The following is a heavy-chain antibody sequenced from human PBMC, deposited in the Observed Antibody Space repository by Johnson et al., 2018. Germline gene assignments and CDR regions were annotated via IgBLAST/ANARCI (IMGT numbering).Heavy chain of an antibody. Sequence: QVQLVQSGGGVVQPGRSXRLSCAASGFTFSSYGMHWVRQAPGKGLAWVAVISYDGRNKYYADSVKGRFTISRDNSKNTLYLQMNSLRAEDTAVYSCAKCYGYFQHWGQGTLVTVSS. CDR3: AKCYGYFQH. CDR2: ISYDGRNK. D-gene: IGHD2-15*01. CDR1: GFTFSSYG. J-gene: IGHJ1*01. V-gene: IGHV3-30*18.